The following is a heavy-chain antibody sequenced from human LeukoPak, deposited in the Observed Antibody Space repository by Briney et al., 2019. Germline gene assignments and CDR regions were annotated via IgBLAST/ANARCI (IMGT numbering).Heavy chain of an antibody. D-gene: IGHD5-18*01. V-gene: IGHV1-24*01. J-gene: IGHJ3*02. Sequence: GASVKVSCKVSGYTLTELSMHWVRQAPGKGLEWMGGFDPEDGETIYAQKFQGRVTMTEDTSTDTAYMELSSLRSEDTAVYYCATAGYSYGLDAFDIWGQGTMVTVSS. CDR2: FDPEDGET. CDR1: GYTLTELS. CDR3: ATAGYSYGLDAFDI.